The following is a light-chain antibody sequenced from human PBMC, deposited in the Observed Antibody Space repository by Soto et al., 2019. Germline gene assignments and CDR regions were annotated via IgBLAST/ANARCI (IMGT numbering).Light chain of an antibody. Sequence: EIVSTQSPGTLSLSAGERATLSCRASQSVSSSYLAWYQQKPGQAPRLLIYGASSRATGIPDRFSGSGSGTDFTLTISRLEPEDFAVYYCQQYGSSRTFGQGTKVEIK. CDR2: GAS. V-gene: IGKV3-20*01. CDR3: QQYGSSRT. J-gene: IGKJ1*01. CDR1: QSVSSSY.